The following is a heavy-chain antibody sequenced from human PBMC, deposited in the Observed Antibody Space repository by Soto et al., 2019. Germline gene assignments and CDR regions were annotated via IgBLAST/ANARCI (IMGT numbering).Heavy chain of an antibody. V-gene: IGHV3-13*04. CDR3: ARERPYGSSGMDV. J-gene: IGHJ6*02. Sequence: EVQLVESGGGLVQPGGSLRLSCAASGFTFSSYDMHWVRQATGKGLEWVSAIGTAGDTYYPGSVKGRFTISRENAKNSLYLQMNSLSAGDTAVYYCARERPYGSSGMDVWGQGTTVTVSS. CDR1: GFTFSSYD. D-gene: IGHD3-10*01. CDR2: IGTAGDT.